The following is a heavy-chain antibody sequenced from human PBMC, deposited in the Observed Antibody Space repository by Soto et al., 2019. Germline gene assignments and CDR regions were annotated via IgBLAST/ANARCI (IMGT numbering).Heavy chain of an antibody. D-gene: IGHD2-2*01. V-gene: IGHV1-2*02. Sequence: ASVKVSCKASGYTFTDNDIHWVRQAPGQGLEWVGWITPNSGFTKYAQKFQGRVTMTGDTSINTAYMELSSLRSDDSAVYYCARVIVVEPAPEDSYYYYGMDVWGQGTTVTAP. J-gene: IGHJ6*02. CDR2: ITPNSGFT. CDR3: ARVIVVEPAPEDSYYYYGMDV. CDR1: GYTFTDND.